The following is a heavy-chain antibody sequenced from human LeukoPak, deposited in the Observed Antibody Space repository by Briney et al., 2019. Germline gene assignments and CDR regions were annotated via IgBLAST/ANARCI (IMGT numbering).Heavy chain of an antibody. CDR2: ISSSSSYI. D-gene: IGHD1-26*01. Sequence: GGSLRLSCAAFGFTFSSYSMNWVRQAPGKGLEWVSSISSSSSYIYYADSVKGRFTISRDNAKNSLYLQMNSLRAEDTAVYYCARDHGIVGATDYFDYWGQGTLVTVSS. CDR1: GFTFSSYS. J-gene: IGHJ4*02. V-gene: IGHV3-21*01. CDR3: ARDHGIVGATDYFDY.